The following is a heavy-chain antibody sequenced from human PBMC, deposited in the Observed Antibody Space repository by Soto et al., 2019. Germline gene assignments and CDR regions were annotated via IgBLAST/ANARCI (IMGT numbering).Heavy chain of an antibody. Sequence: PSETLSLTCAVSGASSSSGGYSWSWIRQPPGKGLEWIGYIYHSGSTYYNPSLKSRVTISVDRSKNQFSLKLSSVTAADTAVYYCARGGYDILTGYPQGLDYWGQGTLVTVSS. V-gene: IGHV4-30-2*01. CDR1: GASSSSGGYS. J-gene: IGHJ4*02. D-gene: IGHD3-9*01. CDR3: ARGGYDILTGYPQGLDY. CDR2: IYHSGST.